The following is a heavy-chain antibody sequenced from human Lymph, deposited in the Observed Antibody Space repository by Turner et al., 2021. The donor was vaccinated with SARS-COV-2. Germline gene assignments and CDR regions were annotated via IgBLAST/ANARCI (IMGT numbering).Heavy chain of an antibody. V-gene: IGHV3-23*01. CDR3: AKDASFVSGYDCIDY. CDR2: IICNGGST. J-gene: IGHJ4*02. Sequence: EVQLLESGGRLLQPGRSLRLLCLAPGSTFSSYAMSWVSHAPGRRVVWSIGIICNGGSTYYAASVKSRFTISVDTSKNTLYLKMNSVRAEDTAVYFCAKDASFVSGYDCIDYWGQGTLVTVPS. CDR1: GSTFSSYA. D-gene: IGHD5-12*01.